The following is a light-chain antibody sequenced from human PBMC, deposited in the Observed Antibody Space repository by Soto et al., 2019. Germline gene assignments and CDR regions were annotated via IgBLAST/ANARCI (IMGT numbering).Light chain of an antibody. CDR2: GAS. J-gene: IGKJ5*01. CDR3: QQYNYRPPA. Sequence: IGMPQSPAPLSVSPGERAPLSCRASQSVSGNLAWYQQTPGQAPRLLIYGASTRATGIPARFSGSGFGTEFTLTISSLKSEDFAVYYCQQYNYRPPAFGQGTRLEIK. V-gene: IGKV3-15*01. CDR1: QSVSGN.